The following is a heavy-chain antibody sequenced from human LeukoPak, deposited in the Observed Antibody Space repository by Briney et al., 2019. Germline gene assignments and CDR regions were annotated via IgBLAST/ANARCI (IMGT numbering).Heavy chain of an antibody. Sequence: GGSLRLSCAASGFTFSSYGMSWVRQAPGKGLEWVSAISGSGGSTYYADSVKGRFTISRDNSKNTLYLQMNSLRAEDTAVYYCAKDRYYYDSIDYWGQGTLVTVSS. CDR3: AKDRYYYDSIDY. CDR1: GFTFSSYG. CDR2: ISGSGGST. J-gene: IGHJ4*02. V-gene: IGHV3-23*01. D-gene: IGHD3-22*01.